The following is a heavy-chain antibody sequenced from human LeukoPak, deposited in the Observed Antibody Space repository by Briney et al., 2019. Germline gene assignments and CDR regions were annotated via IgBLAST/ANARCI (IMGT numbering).Heavy chain of an antibody. CDR3: ARGAFTPLLWFGERTTIIFDY. CDR2: NSGST. J-gene: IGHJ4*02. Sequence: SSETLSLTCTVSGGSISSYYWSWIRQPPGKGLEWIGYNSGSTNYNPSLKSRVTISVDTSKNQFSLKLSSVTAADTAVYYCARGAFTPLLWFGERTTIIFDYWGQGTLVTVSS. V-gene: IGHV4-59*12. CDR1: GGSISSYY. D-gene: IGHD3-10*01.